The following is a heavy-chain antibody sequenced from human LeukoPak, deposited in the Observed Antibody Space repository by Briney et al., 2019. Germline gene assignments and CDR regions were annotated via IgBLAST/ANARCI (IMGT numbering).Heavy chain of an antibody. V-gene: IGHV1-46*01. CDR1: GYTFTSYY. J-gene: IGHJ6*03. CDR3: AKAPGDYFHYMDV. Sequence: AASVKVSCKASGYTFTSYYMHWVRQAPGQGLEWMGIINPSGGSTSYAQKFQGRVTMTRDMSTSTVYMELSSLRSEDTAVYYCAKAPGDYFHYMDVWGKGTRVTISS. CDR2: INPSGGST.